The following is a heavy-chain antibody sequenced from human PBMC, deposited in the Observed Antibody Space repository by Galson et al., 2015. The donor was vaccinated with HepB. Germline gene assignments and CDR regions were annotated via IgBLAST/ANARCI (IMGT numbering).Heavy chain of an antibody. J-gene: IGHJ4*02. D-gene: IGHD1-26*01. CDR2: IKQDGSEK. CDR3: ARDTGKWELLRNPTFDY. Sequence: SLRLSCAASGFTFSSYWMSWVRQAPGKGLEWVANIKQDGSEKYYVDSVKGRFTISRDNAKNSLYLQMNSLRAEDTAVYYCARDTGKWELLRNPTFDYWGQGTLVTVSS. V-gene: IGHV3-7*03. CDR1: GFTFSSYW.